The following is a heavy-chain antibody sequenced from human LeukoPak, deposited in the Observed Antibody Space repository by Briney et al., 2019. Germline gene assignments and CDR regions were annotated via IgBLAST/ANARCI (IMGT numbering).Heavy chain of an antibody. CDR2: INHGGST. CDR1: GGSFSGYY. Sequence: SGTLSLTCAVYGGSFSGYYWSWIRQPPGKGLEWIGEINHGGSTNYNPSLRSRVTISVDTSKNQFSLKVTSMTAADTAVYFCARHGYGSQGNWFDPWGQGPLVTVSS. CDR3: ARHGYGSQGNWFDP. V-gene: IGHV4-34*01. J-gene: IGHJ5*02. D-gene: IGHD4-17*01.